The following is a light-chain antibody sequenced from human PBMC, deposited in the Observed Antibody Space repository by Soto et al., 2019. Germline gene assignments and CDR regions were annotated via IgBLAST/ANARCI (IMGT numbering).Light chain of an antibody. CDR2: EVS. V-gene: IGLV2-8*01. J-gene: IGLJ2*01. CDR3: SSYTSSSTLV. Sequence: QSALAQPPSASGSPGQSVTISCTGTSSDVGKYDYVSWFQHHPGKAPKLIIYEVSKRPSGVPDRFSGSKSGNTASLTISGLQAEDEADYYCSSYTSSSTLVFGGGTKVTVL. CDR1: SSDVGKYDY.